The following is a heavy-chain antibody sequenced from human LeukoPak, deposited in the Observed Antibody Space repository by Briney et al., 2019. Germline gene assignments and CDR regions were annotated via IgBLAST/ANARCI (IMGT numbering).Heavy chain of an antibody. J-gene: IGHJ4*02. CDR1: GYAFTGYY. Sequence: GASVKVSCKASGYAFTGYYIHWLRQAPGQGLEWMGWINPNSGDTSYAQRFQGRVTMTRDTSISTVYMELSGLRSDDTAVYYCARLGSDCGGGKCYWGQGTLVTVSS. CDR2: INPNSGDT. V-gene: IGHV1-2*02. D-gene: IGHD2-15*01. CDR3: ARLGSDCGGGKCY.